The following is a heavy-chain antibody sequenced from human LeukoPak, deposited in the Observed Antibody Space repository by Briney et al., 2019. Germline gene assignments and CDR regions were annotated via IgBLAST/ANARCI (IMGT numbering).Heavy chain of an antibody. CDR1: GYIFTTYG. J-gene: IGHJ4*02. D-gene: IGHD2-2*01. CDR2: ITGYNGAT. Sequence: GASVKVSCKASGYIFTTYGISWVRQAPGQGLEWMGWITGYNGATNYAQKFQGRVTLTTDTSTSAAYMELRSLRSDDTAVYYCARQAPCSSISCPLDYWGQGTLVTVSS. V-gene: IGHV1-18*01. CDR3: ARQAPCSSISCPLDY.